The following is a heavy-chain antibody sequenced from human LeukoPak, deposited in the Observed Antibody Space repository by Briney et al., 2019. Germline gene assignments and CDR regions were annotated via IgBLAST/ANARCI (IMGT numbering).Heavy chain of an antibody. Sequence: GGSLRLSCTTSRFNFGDYAMSWFRQAPEKGLEGVGFIRNKAFGGTAEYAASVKGRFTISRDDSRSIAYLQMDNLRTEDTGVYYCSRDEYGGNSNFFDYWGQGTLVTVST. CDR1: RFNFGDYA. D-gene: IGHD4-23*01. CDR3: SRDEYGGNSNFFDY. CDR2: IRNKAFGGTA. J-gene: IGHJ4*02. V-gene: IGHV3-49*03.